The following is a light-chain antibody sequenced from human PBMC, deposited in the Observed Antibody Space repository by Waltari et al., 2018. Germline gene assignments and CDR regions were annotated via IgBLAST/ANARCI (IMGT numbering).Light chain of an antibody. CDR1: SRAAGGYNY. CDR2: EVS. Sequence: QSALTQPASVSGSPGQSITISCTGTSRAAGGYNYVSWYQQHPGKAPKLMIYEVSNRPSGVSNRFSGSKSGNTASLTISGLQAEDEADYYCSSYTSSSTRLFGGGTKLTVL. V-gene: IGLV2-14*01. J-gene: IGLJ3*02. CDR3: SSYTSSSTRL.